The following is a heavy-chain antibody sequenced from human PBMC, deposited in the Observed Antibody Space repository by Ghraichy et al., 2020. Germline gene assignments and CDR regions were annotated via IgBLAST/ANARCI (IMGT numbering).Heavy chain of an antibody. CDR1: GGSFSGYY. D-gene: IGHD3-3*01. CDR2: INHSGST. CDR3: ARGDGRYYDFWSGYYSGLPFGY. V-gene: IGHV4-34*01. J-gene: IGHJ4*02. Sequence: SETLSLTCAVYGGSFSGYYWSWIRQPPGKGLEWIGEINHSGSTNYNPSLKSRVTISVDTSKNQFSLKLNSVTAADTAVYYCARGDGRYYDFWSGYYSGLPFGYWGQGTLVTVSS.